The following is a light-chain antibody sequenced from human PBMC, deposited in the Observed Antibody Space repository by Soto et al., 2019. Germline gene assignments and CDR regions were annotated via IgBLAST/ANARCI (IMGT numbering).Light chain of an antibody. Sequence: QSVLTQLPSVSGAPGQRVTISCTGSRSNIGAGYAVHWYQQLPGTAPKLLIYDNTNRPSGVPDRFSASESGTSASLAITGLQSEDEADYYCQSYDTSLSASVFGGGTKLTVL. CDR3: QSYDTSLSASV. V-gene: IGLV1-40*01. CDR2: DNT. J-gene: IGLJ2*01. CDR1: RSNIGAGYA.